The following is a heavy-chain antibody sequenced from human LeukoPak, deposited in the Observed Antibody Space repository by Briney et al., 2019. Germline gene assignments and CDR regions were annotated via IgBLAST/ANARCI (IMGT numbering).Heavy chain of an antibody. CDR1: GFTFSSYA. V-gene: IGHV3-30-3*01. D-gene: IGHD3-10*01. CDR3: ARDYYGSGSYSDAFDI. Sequence: PGGSLRLSCAASGFTFSSYAMHLVRQATGKGLEWVAVISYDGSNKYYADSVKGRFTISRDNSKNTLYLQMNSLRAEDTAVYYCARDYYGSGSYSDAFDIWGQGTMVTVSS. J-gene: IGHJ3*02. CDR2: ISYDGSNK.